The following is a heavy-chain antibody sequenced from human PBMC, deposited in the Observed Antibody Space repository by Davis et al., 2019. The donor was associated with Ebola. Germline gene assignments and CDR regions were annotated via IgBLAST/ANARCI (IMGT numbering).Heavy chain of an antibody. CDR3: ARGSFFWSGSFLGYFDY. CDR1: GYTFTSYG. CDR2: INPNSGDT. J-gene: IGHJ4*03. Sequence: ASVKVSCKASGYTFTSYGIAWVRQAPGQGLEWMGWINPNSGDTNFAQKFQGTVTFTRDTSTNTAYLELTRPTSDDTAFYFCARGSFFWSGSFLGYFDYWGQGILITVSS. D-gene: IGHD3-3*01. V-gene: IGHV1-2*02.